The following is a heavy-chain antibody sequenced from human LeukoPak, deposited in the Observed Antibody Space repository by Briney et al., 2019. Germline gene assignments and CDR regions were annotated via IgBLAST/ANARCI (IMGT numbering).Heavy chain of an antibody. CDR1: GFTLTDY. V-gene: IGHV1-2*02. J-gene: IGHJ6*03. CDR3: ARADSVPAGDYHYWYMDV. Sequence: ASVKVSCKASGFTLTDYIHWVRQDPRQGLQWMGWIKPNSGDTDYAQKFQGRITMTRDTSISTVYMELSSLRSDDTAVYYCARADSVPAGDYHYWYMDVWGKGTTVTVSS. CDR2: IKPNSGDT. D-gene: IGHD2-2*01.